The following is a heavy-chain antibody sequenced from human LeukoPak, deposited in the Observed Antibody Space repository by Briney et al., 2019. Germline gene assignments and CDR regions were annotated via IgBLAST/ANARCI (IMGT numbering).Heavy chain of an antibody. CDR3: ARDGIAVVGRPLDY. CDR1: GGSISHYY. CDR2: IYYSGST. J-gene: IGHJ4*02. D-gene: IGHD6-19*01. Sequence: SETLSLTCTVSGGSISHYYWSWIRQPPGKGLEWIGYIYYSGSTNYNPSLKSRVTISVDTSKNQFSLKLSSVTAADTAVYYCARDGIAVVGRPLDYWGQGTLVTVSS. V-gene: IGHV4-59*01.